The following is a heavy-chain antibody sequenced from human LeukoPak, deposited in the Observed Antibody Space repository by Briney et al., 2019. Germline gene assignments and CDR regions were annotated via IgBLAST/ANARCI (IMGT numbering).Heavy chain of an antibody. D-gene: IGHD3-10*01. CDR1: GGSISSYY. Sequence: SETLSLICTVSGGSISSYYWSWIRQPPGKGLEWIGYIYYSGSTKYSPSLKSRVTISVDTSKNQVSLKLSSVTAADTAVYYCAREVTGPDGSNDAFDIWGQGTMVTVSS. CDR2: IYYSGST. V-gene: IGHV4-59*01. CDR3: AREVTGPDGSNDAFDI. J-gene: IGHJ3*02.